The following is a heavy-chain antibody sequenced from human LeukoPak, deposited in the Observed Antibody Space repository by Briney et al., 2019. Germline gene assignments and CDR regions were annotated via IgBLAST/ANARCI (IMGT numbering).Heavy chain of an antibody. D-gene: IGHD3-22*01. V-gene: IGHV3-21*01. CDR1: GFTFSSYS. Sequence: GGSLRLSCAASGFTFSSYSMNWVRQAPGKGLEWVSSISSSGSYIYYADSMQGRFTISRDNSKNSLFLQMNSLRAEDTAVYYCARGLYPDYYVSSGSSPPEHWGQGTLDTVSS. CDR3: ARGLYPDYYVSSGSSPPEH. CDR2: ISSSGSYI. J-gene: IGHJ1*01.